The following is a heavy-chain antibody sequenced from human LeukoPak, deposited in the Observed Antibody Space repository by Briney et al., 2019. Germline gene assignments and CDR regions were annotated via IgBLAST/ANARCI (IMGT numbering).Heavy chain of an antibody. Sequence: SETLSLTCTVAGGSISSSSYYWGWLRQPPGKGLEGLGTIYYSGTTYYNPSLKSRVTISADTYKNHFSLKLSSVTAADTAVYYCARPGHSYYYMDVWGKGTTVTVSS. J-gene: IGHJ6*03. D-gene: IGHD1-1*01. CDR3: ARPGHSYYYMDV. CDR2: IYYSGTT. CDR1: GGSISSSSYY. V-gene: IGHV4-39*02.